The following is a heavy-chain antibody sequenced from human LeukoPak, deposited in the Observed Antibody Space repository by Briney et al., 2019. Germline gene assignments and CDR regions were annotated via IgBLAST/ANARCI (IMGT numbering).Heavy chain of an antibody. J-gene: IGHJ4*02. Sequence: VGSMRLCGITSAFTFSNAAVSRVRKVPGKGIKSVSGIRGPGRGTYSADSVKGRCTVSRDNSRNTLYLQMNSLRAEDTAVYYCAKQKKDYYESSTYYYFTYWGQGTLVIVSS. CDR1: AFTFSNAA. D-gene: IGHD3-22*01. CDR3: AKQKKDYYESSTYYYFTY. CDR2: IRGPGRGT. V-gene: IGHV3-23*01.